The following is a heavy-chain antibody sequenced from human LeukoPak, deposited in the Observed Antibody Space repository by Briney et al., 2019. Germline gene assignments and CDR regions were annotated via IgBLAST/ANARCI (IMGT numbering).Heavy chain of an antibody. Sequence: GGSLRLSCAASGFTFNTYTMYWVRQAPGKGLEWVSGIGGSGTRTYYADSVKGRFTISRDNSKNTLYLQMNSLRDEDTAVYYCTTAKLERRGYYYYMDVWGKGTTVTISS. J-gene: IGHJ6*03. CDR3: TTAKLERRGYYYYMDV. CDR1: GFTFNTYT. V-gene: IGHV3-23*01. CDR2: IGGSGTRT. D-gene: IGHD1-1*01.